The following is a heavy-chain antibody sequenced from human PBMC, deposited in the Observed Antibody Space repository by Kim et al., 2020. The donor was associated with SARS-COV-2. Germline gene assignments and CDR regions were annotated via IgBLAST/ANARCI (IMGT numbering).Heavy chain of an antibody. CDR2: ISYDGSNK. D-gene: IGHD4-17*01. V-gene: IGHV3-30-3*01. J-gene: IGHJ4*02. Sequence: GGSLRLSCAASGFTFSSYAMHWVRQAPGKGLEWVAVISYDGSNKYYADSVKGRFTISRDNSKNTLYLQMNSLRAEDTAVYYCARDFALTTGYWGQGTLVTVSS. CDR1: GFTFSSYA. CDR3: ARDFALTTGY.